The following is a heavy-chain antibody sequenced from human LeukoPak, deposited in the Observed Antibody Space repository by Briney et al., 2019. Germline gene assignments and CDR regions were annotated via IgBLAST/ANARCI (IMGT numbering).Heavy chain of an antibody. CDR1: GFXFSSYN. CDR3: ARDSGDGSGTYYPYGMDV. D-gene: IGHD3-10*01. J-gene: IGHJ6*02. Sequence: PGGSLRLSCAASGFXFSSYNMNWVRQAPGKGLEWVSSISRSSIYIYYADSVKGRFTISRDNAENSLSLQMNSLRAEDTAVYYCARDSGDGSGTYYPYGMDVWGQGTTVTVSS. CDR2: ISRSSIYI. V-gene: IGHV3-21*01.